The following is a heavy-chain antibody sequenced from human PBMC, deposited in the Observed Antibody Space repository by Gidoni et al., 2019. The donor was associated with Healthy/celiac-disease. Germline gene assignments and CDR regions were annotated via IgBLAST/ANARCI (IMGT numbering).Heavy chain of an antibody. CDR2: ISYDGSNK. V-gene: IGHV3-30-3*01. CDR1: GFTFSSYA. D-gene: IGHD6-13*01. J-gene: IGHJ4*02. Sequence: QVQLVESGGGVVQPGRSLRLSCVASGFTFSSYAMHWVRQAPGKGLEWVAVISYDGSNKYYADSVKGRFTISRDNSKNTLYLQMNSLRAEDTAVYYCARDDGAEAALYYFDYWGQGTLVTVSS. CDR3: ARDDGAEAALYYFDY.